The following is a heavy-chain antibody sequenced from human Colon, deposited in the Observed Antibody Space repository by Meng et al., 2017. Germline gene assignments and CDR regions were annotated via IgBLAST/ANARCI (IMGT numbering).Heavy chain of an antibody. D-gene: IGHD3-22*01. Sequence: QVQLVESGGEVQKAGASVKVSCKASEYTIAAYHIHWVRQAPGQGLEWMGWMNPNSGDTFFAQKFQGRVTMTRDTSITTAYMELIRLTSDDTAVYYCARGSSGLIYWGQGTLVTVSS. CDR1: EYTIAAYH. V-gene: IGHV1-2*02. CDR2: MNPNSGDT. J-gene: IGHJ4*02. CDR3: ARGSSGLIY.